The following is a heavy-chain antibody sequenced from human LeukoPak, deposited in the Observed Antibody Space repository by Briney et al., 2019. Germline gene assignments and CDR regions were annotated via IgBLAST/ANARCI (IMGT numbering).Heavy chain of an antibody. D-gene: IGHD6-13*01. Sequence: SVKVSCKASGGTFSSYAISWVRQAPGQGLECMGGIIPIFGTPNYAQKFQGRVTITADESTSTAYMELSSLRSEDTAVYYCARAAHSSSWYGTNYWFDPWGQGTLVTVSS. V-gene: IGHV1-69*13. CDR2: IIPIFGTP. CDR3: ARAAHSSSWYGTNYWFDP. J-gene: IGHJ5*02. CDR1: GGTFSSYA.